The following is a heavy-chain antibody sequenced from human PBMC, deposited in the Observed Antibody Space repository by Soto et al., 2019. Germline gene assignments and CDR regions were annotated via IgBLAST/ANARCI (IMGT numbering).Heavy chain of an antibody. Sequence: EVQLVESGGGLVKPGGSLRLSCAASGFTFSSYSMNWVRQAPGKGLEWVSSISSSSSYIYYADSVKGRFTISRDNAKNSLYLQMNSLRAEDTAVVTCARSDSSVYFGFDYWGQGTLVTVSS. CDR2: ISSSSSYI. V-gene: IGHV3-21*01. D-gene: IGHD3-22*01. CDR1: GFTFSSYS. CDR3: ARSDSSVYFGFDY. J-gene: IGHJ4*02.